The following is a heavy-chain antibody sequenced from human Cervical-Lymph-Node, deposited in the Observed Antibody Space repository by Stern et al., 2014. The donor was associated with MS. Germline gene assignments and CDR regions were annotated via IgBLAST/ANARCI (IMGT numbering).Heavy chain of an antibody. V-gene: IGHV3-23*04. CDR2: ISGSGATT. J-gene: IGHJ5*02. Sequence: EVQLVESGGGLVQPGGSLRLSCAASGFTFSTYAMSWVRQAPGKGLKWVSAISGSGATTYYADSVKGRFTISRDNSNNTLYLQMNSLRAEDTAVYYCAKDRGYGNSYLGFDPWGQGTLVTVSS. D-gene: IGHD5-12*01. CDR3: AKDRGYGNSYLGFDP. CDR1: GFTFSTYA.